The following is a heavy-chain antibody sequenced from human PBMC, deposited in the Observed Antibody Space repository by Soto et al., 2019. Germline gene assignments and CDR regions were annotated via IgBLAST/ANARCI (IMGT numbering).Heavy chain of an antibody. Sequence: QVQPQESGPGLVKPSDTLSLTCAVSGGSISSVNWWSWVRQSPGKGLEWIGGMHPSGSTNYNPSLKSRVTVSMDKSRNQFSLKMYSVTAADTAVYFCARHGHNIYGFDVWGRGTTVTVSS. D-gene: IGHD1-1*01. CDR1: GGSISSVNW. CDR2: MHPSGST. V-gene: IGHV4-4*02. J-gene: IGHJ6*02. CDR3: ARHGHNIYGFDV.